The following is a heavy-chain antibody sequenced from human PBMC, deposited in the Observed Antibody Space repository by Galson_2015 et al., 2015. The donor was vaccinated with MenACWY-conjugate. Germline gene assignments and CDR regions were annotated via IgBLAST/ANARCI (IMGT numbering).Heavy chain of an antibody. CDR3: ANMAGLMTSAFDF. J-gene: IGHJ4*01. V-gene: IGHV3-23*01. Sequence: SLRLSCAASGFLFSTYAMTWVRQAPGKGLEWVSAISSSSGATTYYADAVKGWFTISRDNSRNTLFLQMDKLSAEDTAVYYCANMAGLMTSAFDFWRHGSLVTGAS. D-gene: IGHD6-19*01. CDR1: GFLFSTYA. CDR2: ISSSSGATT.